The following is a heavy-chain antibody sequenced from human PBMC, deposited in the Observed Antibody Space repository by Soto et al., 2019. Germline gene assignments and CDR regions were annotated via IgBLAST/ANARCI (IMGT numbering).Heavy chain of an antibody. J-gene: IGHJ5*02. CDR2: VYYTGST. CDR1: GGSISNYY. CDR3: ARGITGSSGDWFDP. Sequence: QVQLQESGPGLLKPSETLSLTCSVSGGSISNYYCSWLRQPPGNGLEWIGYVYYTGSTNSNPSLKSRVTIAIDTSKNHFSLKLVSVTAADTAVYYCARGITGSSGDWFDPWGQGALVTVSS. V-gene: IGHV4-59*01. D-gene: IGHD1-20*01.